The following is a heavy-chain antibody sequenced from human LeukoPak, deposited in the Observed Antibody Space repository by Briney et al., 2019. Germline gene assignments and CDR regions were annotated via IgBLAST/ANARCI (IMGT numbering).Heavy chain of an antibody. Sequence: GGSLRLSCTASGFIFADYSMSWVRQAPGKGLGWVGFGYGAKREYAAALKGRFIISRDDSQRIAYLQMNSLKTEDTAVYYCISWISRDGLKAWGQGTMVTVSS. CDR2: GYGAKR. CDR3: ISWISRDGLKA. V-gene: IGHV3-49*04. J-gene: IGHJ3*01. CDR1: GFIFADYS. D-gene: IGHD2-2*03.